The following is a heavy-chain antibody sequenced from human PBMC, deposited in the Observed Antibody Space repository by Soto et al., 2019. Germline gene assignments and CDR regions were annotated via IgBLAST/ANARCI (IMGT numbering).Heavy chain of an antibody. CDR3: ATVEVWSSSYHGWFDP. V-gene: IGHV1-24*01. CDR1: GYTLTELS. D-gene: IGHD6-13*01. J-gene: IGHJ5*02. Sequence: GASVKVSCKVSGYTLTELSMHWVRQAPGKGLEWMGGFDPEDGETIYAQKFQGRVTMTEDTSTDTAYMELSSLGSEDTAVYYCATVEVWSSSYHGWFDPWGQGTLVTVSS. CDR2: FDPEDGET.